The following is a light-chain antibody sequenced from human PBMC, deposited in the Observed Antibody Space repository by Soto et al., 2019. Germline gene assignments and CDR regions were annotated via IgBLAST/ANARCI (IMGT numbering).Light chain of an antibody. CDR3: QQYNNWPPWT. V-gene: IGKV3-15*01. CDR1: QSVSSN. CDR2: GAS. J-gene: IGKJ1*01. Sequence: EIVMTQSPATLSVSPGERATLSCRASQSVSSNLAWYQQKPGQAPRLLIYGASTRATGIPARFSGSGSGTGFTLPISSLQSEDCAVYYCQQYNNWPPWTFGQGTKVEIK.